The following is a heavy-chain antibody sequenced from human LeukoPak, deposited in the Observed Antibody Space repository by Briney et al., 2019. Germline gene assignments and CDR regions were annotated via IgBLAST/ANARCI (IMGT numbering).Heavy chain of an antibody. J-gene: IGHJ4*02. D-gene: IGHD3-9*01. CDR1: GFTFSSYA. Sequence: PGGSLRLSCAASGFTFSSYAMSWVRQAPGKGLEWVSAISGSGGSTYYADSVKGRFTISRDSSKNTLYLQMNSLRAEDTAVYYCAKGKEDILTGYLHWGQGTLVTVSS. CDR2: ISGSGGST. V-gene: IGHV3-23*01. CDR3: AKGKEDILTGYLH.